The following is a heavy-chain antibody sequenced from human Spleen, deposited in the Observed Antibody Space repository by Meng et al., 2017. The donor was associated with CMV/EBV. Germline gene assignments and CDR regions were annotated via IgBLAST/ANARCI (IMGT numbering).Heavy chain of an antibody. Sequence: LSWLTAGFTSSPYPMIWVRQAPGKGLEWVPSISSGSTYIQYADSVKGRFTISRDNAKSSLYLQMNSLRAEDTAVYYCASREGGYWGQGTLVTVSS. CDR3: ASREGGY. V-gene: IGHV3-21*01. CDR1: GFTSSPYP. J-gene: IGHJ4*02. CDR2: ISSGSTYI. D-gene: IGHD1-26*01.